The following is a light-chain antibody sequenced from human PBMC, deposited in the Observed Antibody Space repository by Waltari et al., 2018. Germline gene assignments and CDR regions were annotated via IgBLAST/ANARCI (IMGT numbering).Light chain of an antibody. J-gene: IGLJ2*01. Sequence: QSALTQPASVSGSPGQSITISCTGTSSDVGGYNYVSWYQQNPGQAPKLMIYDVSKRPSVVSNRFSGSKSGNTASLTISGLQAEDEADYYCSSYTSSSTLDVVFGGGTKLTVL. V-gene: IGLV2-14*03. CDR1: SSDVGGYNY. CDR2: DVS. CDR3: SSYTSSSTLDVV.